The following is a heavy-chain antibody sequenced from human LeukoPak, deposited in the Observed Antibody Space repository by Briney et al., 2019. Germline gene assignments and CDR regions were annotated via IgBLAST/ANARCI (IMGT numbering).Heavy chain of an antibody. CDR3: ASEHSGNYNRPFDY. V-gene: IGHV3-48*04. Sequence: GGSLRLSCAASGFTFSSYGMSWVRQAPGKGLEWVSYISSSGSTIYYADSVKGRFTISRDNAKNSLYLQMNSLRAEDTAVYYCASEHSGNYNRPFDYWGQGTLVTVSS. J-gene: IGHJ4*02. CDR1: GFTFSSYG. D-gene: IGHD1-26*01. CDR2: ISSSGSTI.